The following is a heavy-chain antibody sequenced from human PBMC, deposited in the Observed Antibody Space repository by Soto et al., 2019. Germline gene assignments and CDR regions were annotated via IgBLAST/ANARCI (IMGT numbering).Heavy chain of an antibody. CDR3: ARDPVPFGESLSWFDP. CDR1: GFTFSSYE. D-gene: IGHD3-10*01. J-gene: IGHJ5*02. CDR2: ISSSSSTI. V-gene: IGHV3-48*03. Sequence: EVQLVESGGGLVQPGGSLRLSCAASGFTFSSYEMNWVRQAPGKGLERVSYISSSSSTIYYADSVKGRFTISRDNAKDSLYLQMNSLRAEDTAVYYCARDPVPFGESLSWFDPWGQGTLVTVSS.